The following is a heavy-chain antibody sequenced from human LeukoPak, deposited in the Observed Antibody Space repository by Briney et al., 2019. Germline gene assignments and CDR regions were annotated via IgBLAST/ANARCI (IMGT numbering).Heavy chain of an antibody. J-gene: IGHJ3*02. CDR1: GFTFTDYW. CDR2: VNSEGIST. CDR3: AKDLGKYDYVWGVGAFDI. D-gene: IGHD3-16*01. Sequence: GGSLRLSCAASGFTFTDYWMHWVRQAPGKVLVWVSRVNSEGISTTYADSVKGRFTISRDNAKNTLYLQMNSLRAEDTAVYYCAKDLGKYDYVWGVGAFDIWGQGTMVTVSS. V-gene: IGHV3-74*01.